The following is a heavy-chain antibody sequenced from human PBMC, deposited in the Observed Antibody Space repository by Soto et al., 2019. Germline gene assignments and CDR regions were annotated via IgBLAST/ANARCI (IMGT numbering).Heavy chain of an antibody. CDR1: GSSISSGDYY. CDR2: IYYSGST. D-gene: IGHD6-6*01. CDR3: VSINSSSYNWFDP. J-gene: IGHJ5*02. Sequence: SETLSLTCTVSGSSISSGDYYWSWIRQPPGKGLEWIGYIYYSGSTYYNPSLKSRVTISVDTSKNQFSLKLSSVTAADTAVYYCVSINSSSYNWFDPWGQGTLVTVSS. V-gene: IGHV4-30-4*01.